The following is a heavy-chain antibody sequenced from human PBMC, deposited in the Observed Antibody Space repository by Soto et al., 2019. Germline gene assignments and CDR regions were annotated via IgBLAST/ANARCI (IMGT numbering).Heavy chain of an antibody. V-gene: IGHV4-59*01. D-gene: IGHD4-17*01. CDR1: GGSISSYY. Sequence: PSETLSLTCTVSGGSISSYYWSWIRQPPGKGLEWIGYIYYSGSTNYNPSLKSRVTISVDTSKNQFSLKLSSVTAADTAVYYCARVSTVTTLFDYWGQGTLVTVSS. J-gene: IGHJ4*02. CDR2: IYYSGST. CDR3: ARVSTVTTLFDY.